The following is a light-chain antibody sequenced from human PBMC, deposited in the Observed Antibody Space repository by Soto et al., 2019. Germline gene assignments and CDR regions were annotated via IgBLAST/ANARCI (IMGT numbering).Light chain of an antibody. CDR3: VEASLLPHT. CDR2: KIS. CDR1: RSLVHIDGNTY. J-gene: IGKJ2*01. Sequence: DIVMTQTPLSLRVTLGQPASISCRSSRSLVHIDGNTYLSWLHQRPGQPPRLLIYKISNRFSGVPDRFSGSGAGTYFTLRISRVEAEDVGVYFCVEASLLPHTFGQGTQLEIK. V-gene: IGKV2-24*01.